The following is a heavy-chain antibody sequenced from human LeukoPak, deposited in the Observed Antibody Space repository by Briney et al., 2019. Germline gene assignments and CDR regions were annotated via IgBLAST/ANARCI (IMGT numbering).Heavy chain of an antibody. Sequence: SETLPLTCTVSGGSISSYYWSWIRQPPGKGLEWIGYIYYSGSTNYNPSLKSRVTISVDTSKNQFSLKLSSVTAADTAVYYCAREKGGYSYGYGWFDPWGQGTLVTVSS. V-gene: IGHV4-59*01. CDR1: GGSISSYY. CDR2: IYYSGST. D-gene: IGHD5-18*01. CDR3: AREKGGYSYGYGWFDP. J-gene: IGHJ5*02.